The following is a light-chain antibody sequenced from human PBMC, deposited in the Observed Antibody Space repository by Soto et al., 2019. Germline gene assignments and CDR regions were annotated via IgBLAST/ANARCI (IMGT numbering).Light chain of an antibody. CDR1: QSVSSN. Sequence: EVAMDQAAATLSATLEERATLSFRVSQSVSSNLAWCQLKPGQAPRLLIYGASTRSTGIPARFSGSGSGTEFTLTISSLQSEDFAVYYCMQDNVWPTFGQGTKVDIK. J-gene: IGKJ1*01. CDR3: MQDNVWPT. CDR2: GAS. V-gene: IGKV3-15*01.